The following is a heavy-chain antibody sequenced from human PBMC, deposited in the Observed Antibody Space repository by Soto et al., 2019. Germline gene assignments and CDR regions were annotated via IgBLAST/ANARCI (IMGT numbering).Heavy chain of an antibody. CDR1: GGSISSSSYY. V-gene: IGHV4-39*01. J-gene: IGHJ4*02. D-gene: IGHD3-3*01. CDR2: IYYSGST. Sequence: PSETLSLTCTVSGGSISSSSYYWGWIRQPPGKGLEWIGSIYYSGSTYYNPSLKSRVTISVDTSKNQFSLKLSSVTAADTAVYFCARLVFGVVKLPNYWGQGTLVTVSS. CDR3: ARLVFGVVKLPNY.